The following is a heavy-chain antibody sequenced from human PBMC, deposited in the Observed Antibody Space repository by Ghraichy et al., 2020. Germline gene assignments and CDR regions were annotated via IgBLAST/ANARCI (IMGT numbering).Heavy chain of an antibody. CDR3: TNLYGDNSHAFDI. D-gene: IGHD4-23*01. Sequence: GVLNISCAASGFTFSSYAMSWVRQAPGKGLEWVSTISGSGGSTYYAGSVKGRFTISRDNSKNTLYLQMNSLRAEDTAVYYCTNLYGDNSHAFDIWGQGTMVTVSS. V-gene: IGHV3-23*01. CDR1: GFTFSSYA. J-gene: IGHJ3*02. CDR2: ISGSGGST.